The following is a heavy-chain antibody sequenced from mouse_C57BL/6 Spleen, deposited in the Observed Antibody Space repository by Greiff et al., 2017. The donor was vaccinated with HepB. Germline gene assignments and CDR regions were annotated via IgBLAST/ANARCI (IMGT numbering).Heavy chain of an antibody. Sequence: DVQLVESGEGLVKPGGSLKLSCAASGFTFSSYAMSWVRQTPEKRLEWVAYISSGGDYIYYADTVKGRFTISRDNARNTLYLQMSSLKSEDTAMYYCTREGAYYGNYDYAMDYWGQGTSVTVSS. CDR1: GFTFSSYA. D-gene: IGHD2-10*01. V-gene: IGHV5-9-1*02. CDR2: ISSGGDYI. CDR3: TREGAYYGNYDYAMDY. J-gene: IGHJ4*01.